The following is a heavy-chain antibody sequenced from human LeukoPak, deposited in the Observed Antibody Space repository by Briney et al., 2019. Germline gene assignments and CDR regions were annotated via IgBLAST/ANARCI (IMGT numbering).Heavy chain of an antibody. CDR1: GFTFGDYA. CDR2: IRSKAYGGTT. D-gene: IGHD6-6*01. CDR3: TRDGSSPSLGDYYMDV. V-gene: IGHV3-49*04. Sequence: GGSLRLSCTASGFTFGDYAMSWVRQAPGKGLEWVGFIRSKAYGGTTEYAASVKGRFTISRDDSKSIAYLQMNSLKTEDTAVYYCTRDGSSPSLGDYYMDVWGKGATVTVSS. J-gene: IGHJ6*03.